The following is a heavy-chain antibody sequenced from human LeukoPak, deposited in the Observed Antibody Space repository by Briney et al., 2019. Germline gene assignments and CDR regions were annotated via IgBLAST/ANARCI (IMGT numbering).Heavy chain of an antibody. V-gene: IGHV3-23*01. D-gene: IGHD1-26*01. CDR2: ITSGGYYT. J-gene: IGHJ2*01. Sequence: GGSLRLSCVISGLTFSNYGMGWVRQAPGEGLEWVSAITSGGYYTYYADSVKGRFTVSRDNSKNTLYLQMESLRAEDTAIYYCAKDQAVGAEYWFFDLWGRGTLVTVSS. CDR3: AKDQAVGAEYWFFDL. CDR1: GLTFSNYG.